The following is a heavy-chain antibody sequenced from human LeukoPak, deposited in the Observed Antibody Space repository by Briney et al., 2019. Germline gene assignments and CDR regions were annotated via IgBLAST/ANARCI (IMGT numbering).Heavy chain of an antibody. CDR2: IYTSGST. CDR3: ARESSSKWSGWYGHYYYGMDV. J-gene: IGHJ6*02. CDR1: GGSISSYY. V-gene: IGHV4-4*07. D-gene: IGHD6-19*01. Sequence: SETLSLTCTVSGGSISSYYWSWIRQPAGKGLEWIGRIYTSGSTNYNPSLKSRVTMSVDTSKNQFSLKLSPVTAADTAVYYCARESSSKWSGWYGHYYYGMDVWGQGTTVTVSS.